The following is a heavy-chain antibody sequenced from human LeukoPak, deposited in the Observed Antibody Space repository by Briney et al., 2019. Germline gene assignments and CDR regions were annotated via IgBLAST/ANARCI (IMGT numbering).Heavy chain of an antibody. CDR2: IYYSVSI. Sequence: PSETLSLTCTVSGGSISSGGYYWSWIRQHPGKGLEWIGYIYYSVSIYYNPSLKSRVTISVDTSKNQLSLKLNSVTAADTALYYCALSAYGGYAIAFQIWGHGTMVTVSS. CDR1: GGSISSGGYY. D-gene: IGHD4-23*01. CDR3: ALSAYGGYAIAFQI. V-gene: IGHV4-31*03. J-gene: IGHJ3*02.